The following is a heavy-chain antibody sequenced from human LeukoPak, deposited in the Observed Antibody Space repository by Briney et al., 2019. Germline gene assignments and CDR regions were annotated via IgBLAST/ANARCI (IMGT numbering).Heavy chain of an antibody. CDR1: GFTFDNYG. V-gene: IGHV3-20*04. Sequence: RPGGSLRLSCAASGFTFDNYGMSWVRQAPGKGLEWVSGINWSDGSTRYTDSVKGLFTISRDHAKNSLYLQINSMRAEEKALTYWARIDPYYYDSSGYDSAFDIWGQGTIGTVSS. CDR2: INWSDGST. J-gene: IGHJ3*02. CDR3: ARIDPYYYDSSGYDSAFDI. D-gene: IGHD3-22*01.